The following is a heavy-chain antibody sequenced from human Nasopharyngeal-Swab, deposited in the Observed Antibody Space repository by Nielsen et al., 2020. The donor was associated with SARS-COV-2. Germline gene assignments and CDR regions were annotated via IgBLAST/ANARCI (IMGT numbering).Heavy chain of an antibody. CDR1: GFTLSSYS. Sequence: GGSLRLSCAASGFTLSSYSMTWVRQAPGKGLEWVSYITTSSSTIYYADSVKGRFTISRDNAKNFLYLQMNSLRDEDTAVYYCARGVEMSTILGYWGQGTLVTVSP. J-gene: IGHJ4*02. V-gene: IGHV3-48*02. D-gene: IGHD5-24*01. CDR3: ARGVEMSTILGY. CDR2: ITTSSSTI.